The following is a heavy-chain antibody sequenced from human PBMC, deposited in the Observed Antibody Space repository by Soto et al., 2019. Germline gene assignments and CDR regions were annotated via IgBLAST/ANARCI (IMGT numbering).Heavy chain of an antibody. V-gene: IGHV3-23*01. J-gene: IGHJ6*02. Sequence: EVKVLESGGDLVQPGGALRLSCVVSGFTFSEYAMTWVRQAPGKGLDWVSSVSANGDITYYADSVKGRFTISRDNSNNTLLLQMNSLRAEDTALYYCARGDRGGSGSPASYYFSGLDVWGQGTTVIVSS. D-gene: IGHD3-10*01. CDR2: VSANGDIT. CDR3: ARGDRGGSGSPASYYFSGLDV. CDR1: GFTFSEYA.